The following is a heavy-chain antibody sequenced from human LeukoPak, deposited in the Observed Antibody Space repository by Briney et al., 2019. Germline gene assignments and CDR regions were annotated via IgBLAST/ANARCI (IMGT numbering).Heavy chain of an antibody. CDR2: IIPIFGTA. CDR3: ARGSPEGSGYFYFDY. V-gene: IGHV1-69*01. J-gene: IGHJ4*02. CDR1: GGTFSSYA. Sequence: VASVKVSCKASGGTFSSYAISWVRQAPGQGLEWMGGIIPIFGTANYAQKFQGRVTITADESTSTAYMELSSLRSEDTAVYYCARGSPEGSGYFYFDYWGQGTLVTVSS. D-gene: IGHD3-3*01.